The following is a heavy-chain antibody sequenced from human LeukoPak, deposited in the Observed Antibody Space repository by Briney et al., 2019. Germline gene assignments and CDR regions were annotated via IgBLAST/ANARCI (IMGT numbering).Heavy chain of an antibody. Sequence: GGSLRLSCAASGFTFSSYCMNWVRQAPGKGLEWVSYICSSSTQIYYADSLKGRFTISRDNAKNALYLQMNSLRDDDPGVYYCARDPGRVVYTLDPWGQGTLVTVSS. CDR1: GFTFSSYC. J-gene: IGHJ5*02. CDR2: ICSSSTQI. V-gene: IGHV3-48*02. D-gene: IGHD1-14*01. CDR3: ARDPGRVVYTLDP.